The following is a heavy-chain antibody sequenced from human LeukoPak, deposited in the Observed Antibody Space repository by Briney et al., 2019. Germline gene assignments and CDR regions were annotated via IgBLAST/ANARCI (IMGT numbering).Heavy chain of an antibody. CDR3: ARSQPSSSWHADAFDI. Sequence: SETLSLTCTVSGGSISSYYWSWIRQPAGKGLEWIGRIYTSGSTNYNPSLKSRVTMSVDTSKNQFSLKLSSVTAADTAVYYCARSQPSSSWHADAFDIWGQGTMVTVSS. CDR2: IYTSGST. D-gene: IGHD6-13*01. J-gene: IGHJ3*02. V-gene: IGHV4-4*07. CDR1: GGSISSYY.